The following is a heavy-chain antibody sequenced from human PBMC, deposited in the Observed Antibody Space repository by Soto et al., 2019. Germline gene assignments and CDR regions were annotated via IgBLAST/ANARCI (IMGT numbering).Heavy chain of an antibody. CDR2: ISGSGGST. V-gene: IGHV3-23*01. D-gene: IGHD3-3*01. Sequence: GKGLEWVSAISGSGGSTYYADSVKGRFTISRDNSKNTLYLQMNSLRAEDTAVYYCAKFFFFRAEDGIRGTVPVSEFLLNRSSDL. J-gene: IGHJ2*01. CDR3: AKFFFFRAEDGIRGTVPVSEFLLNRSSDL.